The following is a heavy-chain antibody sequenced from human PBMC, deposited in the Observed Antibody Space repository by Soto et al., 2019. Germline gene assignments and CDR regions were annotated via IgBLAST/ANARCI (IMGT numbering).Heavy chain of an antibody. Sequence: SETLSLTCTVSGGSISSYYWSWIRQPPGKGLEWIGYIYYSGSTNYNPSLKSRVTISVDTSKNQFSLKLSSVTAADTAVYYCARDVNYDILTGYYGWFDPWGQGTLVTVSS. D-gene: IGHD3-9*01. CDR3: ARDVNYDILTGYYGWFDP. V-gene: IGHV4-59*01. J-gene: IGHJ5*02. CDR2: IYYSGST. CDR1: GGSISSYY.